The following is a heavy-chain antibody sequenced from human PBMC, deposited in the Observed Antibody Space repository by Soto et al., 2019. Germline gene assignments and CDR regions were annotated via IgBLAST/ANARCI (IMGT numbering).Heavy chain of an antibody. CDR3: ARGRDAASQFFSPYGMDV. CDR2: VDPITGGT. J-gene: IGHJ6*02. V-gene: IGHV1-2*02. Sequence: ASVKVSCKASGFNFRADSTHWGRQAPGRGLEWVGLVDPITGGTDYEARLRVRVTMTRDTSIKTAYMELRRLGSDDTAIYFCARGRDAASQFFSPYGMDVWGQGTTVTVSS. D-gene: IGHD2-15*01. CDR1: GFNFRADS.